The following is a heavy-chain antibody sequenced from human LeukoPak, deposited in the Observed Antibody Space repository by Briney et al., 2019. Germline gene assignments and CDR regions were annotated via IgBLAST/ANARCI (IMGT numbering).Heavy chain of an antibody. J-gene: IGHJ4*02. CDR2: ISSSSSTI. Sequence: GGSLRLSCAASGFTFSSYSMNWVRQAPGKGLEWVSYISSSSSTIYYADSVKGRFTISRDNAKNSLYLQMNSLRAEDTAVYYCARELMGLTMIVVVNPIDYWGQGTLVTVSS. CDR3: ARELMGLTMIVVVNPIDY. V-gene: IGHV3-48*01. D-gene: IGHD3-22*01. CDR1: GFTFSSYS.